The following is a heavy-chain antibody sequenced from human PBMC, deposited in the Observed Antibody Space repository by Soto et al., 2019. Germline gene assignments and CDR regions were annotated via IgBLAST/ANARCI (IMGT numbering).Heavy chain of an antibody. CDR1: GFTFSSYA. D-gene: IGHD2-15*01. Sequence: GGSLRLSCAASGFTFSSYAMSWVRQAPGKGLEWVSAISGSGGSTYYADSVKGRFTISRDTSENTLHLQMDSLRVEDTAVYYCARDDVLWDGGRCYAIPLDGWGKGTTVTVSS. CDR3: ARDDVLWDGGRCYAIPLDG. CDR2: ISGSGGST. V-gene: IGHV3-23*01. J-gene: IGHJ6*04.